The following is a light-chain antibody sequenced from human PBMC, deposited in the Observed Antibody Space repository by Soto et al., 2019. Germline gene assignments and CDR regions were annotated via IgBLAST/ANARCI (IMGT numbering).Light chain of an antibody. J-gene: IGLJ3*02. CDR2: ANN. CDR3: GTWDSSLSAGVV. CDR1: SSNSGNNY. V-gene: IGLV1-51*01. Sequence: QAVVTQPPSVSAAPGQKVTISCSGSSSNSGNNYVSWFQHLPGAAPKLLIYANNKRPSGIPDRFSGSKSGTSATLGITGLQTGDEADYYCGTWDSSLSAGVVFGGGTKLTVL.